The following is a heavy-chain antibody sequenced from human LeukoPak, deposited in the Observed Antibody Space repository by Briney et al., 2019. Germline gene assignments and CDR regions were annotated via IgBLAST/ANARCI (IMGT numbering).Heavy chain of an antibody. CDR3: VRESSGSYFAY. D-gene: IGHD3-10*01. V-gene: IGHV3-53*01. CDR1: GFTVSGNY. CDR2: IYSGDNT. J-gene: IGHJ4*02. Sequence: GGSLRLSRAASGFTVSGNYMSWVRQAPGKGLEWVSVIYSGDNTYYADSVKGRFTISRDNSKNTLYLQMSSLRAEDTAVYYCVRESSGSYFAYWGQGTLVTVSS.